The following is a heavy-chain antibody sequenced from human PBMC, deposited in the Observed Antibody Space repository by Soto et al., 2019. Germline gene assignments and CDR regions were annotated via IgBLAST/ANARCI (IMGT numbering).Heavy chain of an antibody. CDR2: INPNSGGT. Sequence: ASVKVSCKASGYPFTGYYMHWVRQAPGQGLEWLGWINPNSGGTNDAQKFQGSVTMTRDTSISTAYMELSRLRSDDTAVYYCARVYYDFWGGYHNWFDPWGQGPLVTVSS. D-gene: IGHD3-3*01. CDR1: GYPFTGYY. J-gene: IGHJ5*02. V-gene: IGHV1-2*02. CDR3: ARVYYDFWGGYHNWFDP.